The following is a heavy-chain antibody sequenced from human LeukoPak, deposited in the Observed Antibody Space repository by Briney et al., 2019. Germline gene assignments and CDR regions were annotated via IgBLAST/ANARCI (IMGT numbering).Heavy chain of an antibody. CDR2: IKSKTDGGTT. CDR3: AKELRSGSHFDY. V-gene: IGHV3-15*01. CDR1: GFTFSNAW. D-gene: IGHD6-19*01. J-gene: IGHJ4*02. Sequence: GGSLRLSCAASGFTFSNAWMSWVRQAPGKGLEWVGRIKSKTDGGTTDYAAPVKGRFTISRDDSKNTLYLQMNSLRAEDTAVYYCAKELRSGSHFDYWGQGTLVTVSS.